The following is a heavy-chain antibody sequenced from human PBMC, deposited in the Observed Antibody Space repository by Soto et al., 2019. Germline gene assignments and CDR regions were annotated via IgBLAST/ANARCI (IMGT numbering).Heavy chain of an antibody. V-gene: IGHV2-5*02. CDR1: GFSLSTGGMG. CDR2: IYWDDDK. J-gene: IGHJ6*02. Sequence: QITLKESGPPLVKPTQTLTLTCTFSGFSLSTGGMGVGWIRQPPGKALEWLALIYWDDDKRYSPSLKSRLTIAKDTSKNQVVRTMTNMDPVDTATYYCVHSRCGGDCLQSYSSHYYYGMVVWGQGTTVTVSS. CDR3: VHSRCGGDCLQSYSSHYYYGMVV. D-gene: IGHD2-21*02.